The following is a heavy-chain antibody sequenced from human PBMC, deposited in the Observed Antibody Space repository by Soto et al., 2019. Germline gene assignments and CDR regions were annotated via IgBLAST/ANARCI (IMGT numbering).Heavy chain of an antibody. CDR3: AKDRDAAMVGLDI. Sequence: EVQLLESGGGLVQPGGSLRLSCAASGFTFSSYAMSWVRQAPGKGLEWVSAISGSGGSTYYADSVKGRFTIPRDNSKNTLYLQMNSLRAGDTAVYYCAKDRDAAMVGLDIWGQGTMVTVSS. V-gene: IGHV3-23*01. CDR2: ISGSGGST. CDR1: GFTFSSYA. D-gene: IGHD5-18*01. J-gene: IGHJ3*02.